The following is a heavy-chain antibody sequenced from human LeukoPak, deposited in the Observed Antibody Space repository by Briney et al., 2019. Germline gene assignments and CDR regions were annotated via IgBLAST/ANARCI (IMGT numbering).Heavy chain of an antibody. J-gene: IGHJ4*02. Sequence: SETLSLTCTVSGGSISNYYGSWIRQPPGKGLEWIGYIYYSGSTNYNPSLKSRVTISVDTSKNQFSLKLTSVTAADTAVYYCVRGGRTADYWGQGTLDTVSS. D-gene: IGHD2-8*02. CDR3: VRGGRTADY. CDR1: GGSISNYY. V-gene: IGHV4-59*01. CDR2: IYYSGST.